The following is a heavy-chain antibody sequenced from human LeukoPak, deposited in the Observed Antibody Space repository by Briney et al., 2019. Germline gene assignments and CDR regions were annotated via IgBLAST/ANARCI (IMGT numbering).Heavy chain of an antibody. D-gene: IGHD1-26*01. Sequence: GAALQIFCKGSGCIFTNYWIGWVRPLPGKGLEWGGIIYPGDSDTRYSPSFQGQVTISADKSISTAYLQWSSLKASDTAMYYCARLWRQRWDYFDYWGQGTLVTVSS. CDR1: GCIFTNYW. CDR3: ARLWRQRWDYFDY. J-gene: IGHJ4*02. V-gene: IGHV5-51*01. CDR2: IYPGDSDT.